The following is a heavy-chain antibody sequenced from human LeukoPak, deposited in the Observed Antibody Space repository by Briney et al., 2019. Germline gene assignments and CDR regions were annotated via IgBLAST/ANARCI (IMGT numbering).Heavy chain of an antibody. CDR2: ISGSGGST. V-gene: IGHV3-23*01. CDR1: GFTFSSYA. Sequence: GGSLRLSCAASGFTFSSYAMSWVRQAPGKGLEWVSAISGSGGSTYYADSVRGRLTISRDNSKNTLYLQMNSLRAEDTAVYYCALRRRSYQGDYWGQGTLVTVSS. D-gene: IGHD1-26*01. J-gene: IGHJ4*02. CDR3: ALRRRSYQGDY.